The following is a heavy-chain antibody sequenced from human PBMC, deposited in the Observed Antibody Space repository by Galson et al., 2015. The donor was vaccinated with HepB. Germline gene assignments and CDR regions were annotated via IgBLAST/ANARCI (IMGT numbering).Heavy chain of an antibody. V-gene: IGHV3-7*03. J-gene: IGHJ4*02. Sequence: SLRLSCAASGFDFWDSWMAWVRQTPARGLEYVANIKKDGRDFYADSVKGRFTISRDNARNSLTLQMTSLRAEDTAVYFCAKDTLDSFDHWGQGTLVTVS. CDR1: GFDFWDSW. CDR3: AKDTLDSFDH. CDR2: IKKDGRD.